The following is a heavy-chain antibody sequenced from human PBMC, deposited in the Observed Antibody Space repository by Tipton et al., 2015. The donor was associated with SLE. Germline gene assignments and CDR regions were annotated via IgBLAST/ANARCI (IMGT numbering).Heavy chain of an antibody. CDR1: GGSISSYY. V-gene: IGHV4-4*07. Sequence: TLSLTCTVSGGSISSYYWSWIRQPAGKGLEWIGRIYTSGSTNYNPSLKSRVTMSVDTSKNQFSLKLSSVTAADTAVYYCASNKYSSGSYYFDYWGQGTLVTVSS. CDR3: ASNKYSSGSYYFDY. J-gene: IGHJ4*02. D-gene: IGHD6-19*01. CDR2: IYTSGST.